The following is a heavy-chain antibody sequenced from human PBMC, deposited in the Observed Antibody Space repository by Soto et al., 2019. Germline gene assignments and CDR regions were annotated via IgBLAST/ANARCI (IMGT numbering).Heavy chain of an antibody. CDR1: GFTFSSYG. D-gene: IGHD6-19*01. V-gene: IGHV3-30*18. Sequence: QVQLVESGGGVVQPGRSLRLSCAASGFTFSSYGMHWVRQAPGKGLEWVAVISYDGSNKYYADSVKGRFTISRDNSKNTLYLQMNSLRAEDTAVYYCAKDPDIAVAGTNYFDYWGQGTLVTVSS. CDR3: AKDPDIAVAGTNYFDY. J-gene: IGHJ4*02. CDR2: ISYDGSNK.